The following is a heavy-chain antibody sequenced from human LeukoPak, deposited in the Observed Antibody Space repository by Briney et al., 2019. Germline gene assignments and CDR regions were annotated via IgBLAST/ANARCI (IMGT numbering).Heavy chain of an antibody. V-gene: IGHV4-59*01. D-gene: IGHD3-16*01. CDR1: GGSISSYY. CDR3: AARGGGDFDY. Sequence: PETLSLTCTVSGGSISSYYWSWIRQPPGKGLEWIGYIYYSGSTNYNPSLKSRVTISVDTSKNQFSLKLSSVTAADTAVYYCAARGGGDFDYWGQGTLVTVSS. J-gene: IGHJ4*02. CDR2: IYYSGST.